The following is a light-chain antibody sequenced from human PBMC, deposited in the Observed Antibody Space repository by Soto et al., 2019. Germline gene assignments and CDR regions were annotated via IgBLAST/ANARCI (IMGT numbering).Light chain of an antibody. CDR3: QSYDSSLSGYV. CDR2: GNT. J-gene: IGLJ1*01. V-gene: IGLV1-40*01. CDR1: SSNIGAGYD. Sequence: QPVLTQPPSVSEAPGQRVTISCSGSSSNIGAGYDVHWYQQLPGSAPKLLIYGNTNRPSGVPDRFSGSKSGPSASLAIAGLQAEDEADYYCQSYDSSLSGYVFGTGTKVTVL.